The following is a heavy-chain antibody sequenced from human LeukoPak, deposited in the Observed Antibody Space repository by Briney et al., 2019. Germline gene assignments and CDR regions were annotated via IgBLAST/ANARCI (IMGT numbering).Heavy chain of an antibody. CDR3: AKGGAGATYYFDY. CDR2: ISGSGGST. Sequence: SGGSLRLSCAASGFTFSSYAMSWVRQAPGKGLEWVSAISGSGGSTYYADSVKGRFTISRDNSKNTLYLQMNSLRAEDTAVYYCAKGGAGATYYFDYWGQGTLVTVSS. D-gene: IGHD1-26*01. V-gene: IGHV3-23*01. CDR1: GFTFSSYA. J-gene: IGHJ4*02.